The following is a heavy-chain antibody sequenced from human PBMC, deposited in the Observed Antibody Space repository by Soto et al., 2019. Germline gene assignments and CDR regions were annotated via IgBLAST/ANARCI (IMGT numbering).Heavy chain of an antibody. V-gene: IGHV3-49*03. D-gene: IGHD2-15*01. CDR2: IKGKVSGGTT. CDR1: GFTFGDYA. CDR3: TRHFSGSGG. J-gene: IGHJ4*02. Sequence: EVQLVESGGGLVQPGRSLRLSCTASGFTFGDYAMSWFRQAPGKGLEWVGFIKGKVSGGTTEYAASVKGRFTLSRDDSKSIAYLQMNSLKTDDTAVYYCTRHFSGSGGWGQGTLVTVSS.